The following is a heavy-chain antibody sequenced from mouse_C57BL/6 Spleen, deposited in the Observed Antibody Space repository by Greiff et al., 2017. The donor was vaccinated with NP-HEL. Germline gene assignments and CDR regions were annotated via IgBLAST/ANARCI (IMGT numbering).Heavy chain of an antibody. CDR3: ARGLGDAMDY. J-gene: IGHJ4*01. D-gene: IGHD3-1*01. Sequence: QVQLQQPGAELVKPGASVKLSCKASGYTFTSYWMQWVKQRPGQGLEWIGEIDPSDSYTNYNQKFKGKATLTVDTSSSTAYMQLSSLTSEDSAVYYCARGLGDAMDYWGQGTSVTVSS. V-gene: IGHV1-50*01. CDR1: GYTFTSYW. CDR2: IDPSDSYT.